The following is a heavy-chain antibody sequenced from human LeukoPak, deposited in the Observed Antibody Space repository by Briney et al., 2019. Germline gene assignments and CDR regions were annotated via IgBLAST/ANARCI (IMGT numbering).Heavy chain of an antibody. V-gene: IGHV3-49*04. J-gene: IGHJ4*02. CDR3: TRGQRGPYDYSTRGDY. CDR1: GFTFGDYA. CDR2: IRSKAYGGTT. Sequence: GGSLRLSCTASGFTFGDYAMSWVRQAPGKGLEWVGFIRSKAYGGTTEYAASVKGRFTISRDDSKSIAYLQMNGLKTEDTAVYYCTRGQRGPYDYSTRGDYWGQGTLVTVSS. D-gene: IGHD4-11*01.